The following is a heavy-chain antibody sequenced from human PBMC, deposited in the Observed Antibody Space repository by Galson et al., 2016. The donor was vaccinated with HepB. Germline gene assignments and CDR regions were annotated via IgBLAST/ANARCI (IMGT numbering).Heavy chain of an antibody. CDR3: ARGIRGPDY. CDR1: GFSVITF. D-gene: IGHD3-10*01. J-gene: IGHJ4*02. Sequence: SLRLSCAASGFSVITFMAWVRQAPGKGLEWVSLINTNDGRTYADSVQGRFTISRDNSKNTVFLQMNSLRVEDTALYYCARGIRGPDYWGPGTLVTVSS. CDR2: INTNDGR. V-gene: IGHV3-53*01.